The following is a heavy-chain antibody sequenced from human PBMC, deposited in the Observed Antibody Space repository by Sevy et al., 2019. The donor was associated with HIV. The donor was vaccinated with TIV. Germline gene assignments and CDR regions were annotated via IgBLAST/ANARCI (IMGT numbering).Heavy chain of an antibody. CDR3: VRTVSGSYRYDDY. D-gene: IGHD3-16*02. J-gene: IGHJ4*02. V-gene: IGHV3-48*01. CDR2: ITRSDSAR. Sequence: GGSLRLSCGASGFSFSSYSMNWVRQAPGKGLEWVSYITRSDSARDYADSVKGRFIISRDNAKNSLFLQMNSLRVEDTAVYYCVRTVSGSYRYDDYWCQGTLVTVSS. CDR1: GFSFSSYS.